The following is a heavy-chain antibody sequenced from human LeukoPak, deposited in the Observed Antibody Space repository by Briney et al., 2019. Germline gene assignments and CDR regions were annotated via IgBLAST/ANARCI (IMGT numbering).Heavy chain of an antibody. D-gene: IGHD2-2*01. CDR3: VREDDVKVPAHRGDWFDP. V-gene: IGHV3-30*02. CDR1: GFTFSSYG. J-gene: IGHJ5*02. CDR2: IRYDGSNK. Sequence: GGSLRLSCAASGFTFSSYGMHWVRQAPGKGLEWVAFIRYDGSNKYYADSVKGRFTISRDNAKNSLYLQMNSLRAEDTAVYYCVREDDVKVPAHRGDWFDPWGQGTLVTVSS.